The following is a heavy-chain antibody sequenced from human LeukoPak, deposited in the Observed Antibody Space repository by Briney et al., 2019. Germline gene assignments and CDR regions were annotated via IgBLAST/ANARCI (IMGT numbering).Heavy chain of an antibody. CDR2: IKSKTDGGTT. D-gene: IGHD6-19*01. CDR1: GFTFSNAW. CDR3: TTRPRGYSSGYIFDY. V-gene: IGHV3-15*01. J-gene: IGHJ4*02. Sequence: GGSLRPSCAASGFTFSNAWMSWVRQAPGKGLEWVGRIKSKTDGGTTDYAAPVKGRFTISRDDSKNTLYLQMNSLKTEDTAVYYCTTRPRGYSSGYIFDYWGQGTLVTVSS.